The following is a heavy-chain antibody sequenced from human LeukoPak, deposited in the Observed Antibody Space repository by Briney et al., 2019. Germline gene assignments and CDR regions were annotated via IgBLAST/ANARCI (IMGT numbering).Heavy chain of an antibody. J-gene: IGHJ4*02. CDR3: ATDPRTSGSYSRGG. CDR2: FDPEDGET. D-gene: IGHD1-26*01. CDR1: GYTLTELS. V-gene: IGHV1-24*01. Sequence: ASVKVSCKVSGYTLTELSMHWVRQAPGKGLEWKGGFDPEDGETIYAQKFQGRVTMTEDTSTDTAYMELSSLRSEDTAVYYCATDPRTSGSYSRGGWGQGTLVTVSS.